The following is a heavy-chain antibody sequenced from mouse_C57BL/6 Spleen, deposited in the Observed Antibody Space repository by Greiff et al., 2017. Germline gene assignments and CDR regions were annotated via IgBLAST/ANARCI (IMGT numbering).Heavy chain of an antibody. V-gene: IGHV5-12*01. CDR1: GFTFSDYY. CDR3: ARATTVVDPPYFDV. J-gene: IGHJ1*03. D-gene: IGHD1-1*01. Sequence: EVHLVESGGGLVQPGGSLKLSCAASGFTFSDYYMYWVRQTPEKRLEWVAYISNGGGSTYYPDTLKGRFTISRDNAKNTLYLQMSRLKSEDTAMYYCARATTVVDPPYFDVWGTGTTVTVAS. CDR2: ISNGGGST.